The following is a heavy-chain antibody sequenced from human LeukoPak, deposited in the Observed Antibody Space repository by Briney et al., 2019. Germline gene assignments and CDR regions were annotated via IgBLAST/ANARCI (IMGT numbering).Heavy chain of an antibody. CDR3: ARRRAGTFDY. V-gene: IGHV4-59*01. CDR2: IYCSGST. J-gene: IGHJ4*02. Sequence: SETLSLTCTVSGGSISSYYWSWIRQPPGQGLEWIGYIYCSGSTNYNPSLTSRVTISVDTSKNQFSLKLSSVTAADTAVYYCARRRAGTFDYWGQGTLVTVSS. D-gene: IGHD6-19*01. CDR1: GGSISSYY.